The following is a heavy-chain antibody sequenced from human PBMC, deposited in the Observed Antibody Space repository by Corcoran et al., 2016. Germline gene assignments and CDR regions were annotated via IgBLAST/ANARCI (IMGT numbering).Heavy chain of an antibody. D-gene: IGHD2-2*01. CDR1: GFTFSSYS. CDR3: ARDRFVVPAIGGNYYYYGMDV. J-gene: IGHJ6*02. V-gene: IGHV3-21*01. CDR2: ISSSSSYI. Sequence: EVQLVESGGGLVKPGGSLRLSCAASGFTFSSYSMNWVRQAPGKGLEWVSSISSSSSYIYYADSVKGRFTISRDNAKNSLYLQMNSLRAEDTVVYYCARDRFVVPAIGGNYYYYGMDVWGQGTTVTVSS.